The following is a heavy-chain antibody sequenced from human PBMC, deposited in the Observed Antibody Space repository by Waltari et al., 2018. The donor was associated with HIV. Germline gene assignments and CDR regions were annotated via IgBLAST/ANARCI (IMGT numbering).Heavy chain of an antibody. D-gene: IGHD3-10*01. V-gene: IGHV3-30*18. Sequence: QGTLVEYGGGVVQPRDALRLSLVVSGARFCQHGLTWVRQAPGKGLEWVAAISYDGIKKYYGDSLRGRFIISRDNSKKTLYLQMNTLRPEDTAIYFCAKDSSQVHWFGESLALWGQGTLVIVSS. CDR2: ISYDGIKK. J-gene: IGHJ4*02. CDR1: GARFCQHG. CDR3: AKDSSQVHWFGESLAL.